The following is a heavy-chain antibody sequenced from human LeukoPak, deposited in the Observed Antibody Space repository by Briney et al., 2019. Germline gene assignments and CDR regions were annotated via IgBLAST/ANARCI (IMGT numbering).Heavy chain of an antibody. CDR2: IYPGDSDT. D-gene: IGHD1-26*01. CDR3: ARLLVIVGATTGGYYFDY. CDR1: GYSFTSYW. Sequence: GESLKISCKGSGYSFTSYWIGWVRQMPGKGLEWMGIIYPGDSDTRYSPSFQGQVTISADKSISTAYLQWSSLKASDTAMYYCARLLVIVGATTGGYYFDYWGQGTLVTVSS. V-gene: IGHV5-51*01. J-gene: IGHJ4*02.